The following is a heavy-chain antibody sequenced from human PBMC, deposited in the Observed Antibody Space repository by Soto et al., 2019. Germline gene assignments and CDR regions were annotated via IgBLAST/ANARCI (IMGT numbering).Heavy chain of an antibody. J-gene: IGHJ6*02. CDR3: ARDRGYYDFWSGYSLYGMDV. V-gene: IGHV3-30*03. CDR2: ISYDGSNK. CDR1: GFTFSSYG. D-gene: IGHD3-3*01. Sequence: GGSLRLSCAASGFTFSSYGMHWVRQAPGKGLEWVAVISYDGSNKYYADSVKGRFSISRDNSKNTLYLQMNSLRAEDTAVYYCARDRGYYDFWSGYSLYGMDVWGQGTTVTVSS.